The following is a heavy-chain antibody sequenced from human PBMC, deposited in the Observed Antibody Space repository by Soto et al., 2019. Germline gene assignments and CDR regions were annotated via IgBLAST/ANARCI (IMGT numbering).Heavy chain of an antibody. Sequence: ASVKVSCKASGFTFTSSAVQWVRQARGQRLEWIGWIVVGSGNTNYAQKFQERVTITRDMSTSTAYMELSSLRSEDTAVYYCAGSSGPIYHFDYWGQGTLVTVSS. J-gene: IGHJ4*02. V-gene: IGHV1-58*01. CDR1: GFTFTSSA. D-gene: IGHD6-19*01. CDR3: AGSSGPIYHFDY. CDR2: IVVGSGNT.